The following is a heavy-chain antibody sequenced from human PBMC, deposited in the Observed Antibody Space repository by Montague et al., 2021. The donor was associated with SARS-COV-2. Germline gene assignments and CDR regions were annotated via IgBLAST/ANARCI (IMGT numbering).Heavy chain of an antibody. CDR1: GDSITNNYY. CDR2: IYHSGTT. CDR3: ARRHIVASNRAFDY. Sequence: SETLSLTCTVSGDSITNNYYWGWIRQPPGKGLEWIGTIYHSGTTYYNPSLERRVTISVNTSNNQFSLKLTSVTAADTAVYYCARRHIVASNRAFDYWGQGTLVTVSS. V-gene: IGHV4-38-2*02. D-gene: IGHD2-21*01. J-gene: IGHJ4*02.